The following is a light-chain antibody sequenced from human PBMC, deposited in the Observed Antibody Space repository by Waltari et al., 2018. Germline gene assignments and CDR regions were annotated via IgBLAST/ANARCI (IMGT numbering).Light chain of an antibody. J-gene: IGLJ2*01. CDR2: EVN. CDR1: SSDVGSYNF. Sequence: QSALTQPASVSGSPGQSITISCTGTSSDVGSYNFVSWYQQHPDKAPKLMIYEVNMRPSGVSNRFSGSKSGNTASLTISGLQAEDEADYYCCSYAGTTTVLFGGGTNLTVL. V-gene: IGLV2-23*02. CDR3: CSYAGTTTVL.